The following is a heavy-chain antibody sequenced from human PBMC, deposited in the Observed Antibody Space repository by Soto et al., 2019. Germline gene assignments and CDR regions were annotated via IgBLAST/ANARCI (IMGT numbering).Heavy chain of an antibody. CDR1: GYTFTSYG. CDR3: ARGDYGILTGSYKSYYGMDV. D-gene: IGHD3-9*01. J-gene: IGHJ6*02. CDR2: ISAYNGNT. V-gene: IGHV1-18*01. Sequence: GASVKVSCKASGYTFTSYGISWVRQAPGQGLEWMGWISAYNGNTNYAQKLQGRVTISADKSINTAYLQWSSLKASDTAMYYCARGDYGILTGSYKSYYGMDVWGQGTTVTVSS.